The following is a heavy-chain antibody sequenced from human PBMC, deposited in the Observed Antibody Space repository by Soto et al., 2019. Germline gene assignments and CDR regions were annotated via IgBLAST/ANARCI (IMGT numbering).Heavy chain of an antibody. V-gene: IGHV3-33*01. Sequence: QVQLVESGGGVVQPGRSLRLSCAASGFTFSSYGMHWVRQAPGKGLEWGAVIWYDGSNKYYAESVKGRFTISRDNSKNTLYLQMNSLRAEDTAVYDWARVSVRSSSSPYYYFDYWGQGTLVTVSS. CDR2: IWYDGSNK. J-gene: IGHJ4*02. CDR3: ARVSVRSSSSPYYYFDY. CDR1: GFTFSSYG. D-gene: IGHD6-6*01.